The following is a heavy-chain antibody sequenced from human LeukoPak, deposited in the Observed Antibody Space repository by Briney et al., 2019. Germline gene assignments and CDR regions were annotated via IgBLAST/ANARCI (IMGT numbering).Heavy chain of an antibody. V-gene: IGHV1-8*01. D-gene: IGHD6-13*01. J-gene: IGHJ4*02. CDR3: AREGSSWYERYFDY. CDR1: GYTFTSYD. Sequence: ASVKVSCKASGYTFTSYDINWVRQATGQGLEWMGWMNPNSGNTGYAQKFQGRVTMTRNTSISTAYMELSSLRSEDTAVYYCAREGSSWYERYFDYWGQGTLVTVSS. CDR2: MNPNSGNT.